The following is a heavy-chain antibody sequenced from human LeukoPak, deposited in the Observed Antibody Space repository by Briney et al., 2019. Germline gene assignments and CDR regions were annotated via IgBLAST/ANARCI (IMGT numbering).Heavy chain of an antibody. CDR1: GFTFSSYS. CDR3: ARAIKPGGGDY. J-gene: IGHJ4*02. Sequence: PGGSLRLSCAASGFTFSSYSMNWVRQAPGKGLEWVSYISSSSSTIYYADSVKGRFTISRDNAKNSLYLQMNSLRAEDTAVYYCARAIKPGGGDYWGQGTLVTVSS. V-gene: IGHV3-48*01. D-gene: IGHD3-10*01. CDR2: ISSSSSTI.